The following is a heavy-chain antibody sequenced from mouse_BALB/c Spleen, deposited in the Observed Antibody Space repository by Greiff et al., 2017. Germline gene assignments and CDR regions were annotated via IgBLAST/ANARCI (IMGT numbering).Heavy chain of an antibody. J-gene: IGHJ2*01. CDR1: GFSLSTSGMG. Sequence: ESGPGILQPSQTLSLTCSFSGFSLSTSGMGVSWIRQPSGKGLEWLAHIYWDDDKRYNPSLKSRLTISKDTSSNQVFLKITSVDTADTATYYCARRAYYGNYLDYWGQGTTLTVSS. D-gene: IGHD1-1*02. CDR2: IYWDDDK. V-gene: IGHV8-12*01. CDR3: ARRAYYGNYLDY.